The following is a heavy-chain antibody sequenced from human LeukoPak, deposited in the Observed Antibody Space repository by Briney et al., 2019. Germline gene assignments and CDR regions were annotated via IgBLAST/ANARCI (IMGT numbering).Heavy chain of an antibody. D-gene: IGHD5-12*01. Sequence: SVKVSCKASGGTFSSYAISWVRQAPGRGLEWMGRIIPILGIANYAQKFQGRVTITADKSTSTAYMELSSLRSEDTAVYYCARDYSGYERRAFDIWGQGTMVTVSS. J-gene: IGHJ3*02. CDR3: ARDYSGYERRAFDI. V-gene: IGHV1-69*04. CDR1: GGTFSSYA. CDR2: IIPILGIA.